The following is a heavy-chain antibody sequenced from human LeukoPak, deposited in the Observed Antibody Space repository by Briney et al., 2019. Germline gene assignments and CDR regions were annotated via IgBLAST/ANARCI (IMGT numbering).Heavy chain of an antibody. V-gene: IGHV4-59*08. J-gene: IGHJ4*02. CDR2: IYYSGST. CDR3: AREPTGYFDY. Sequence: SETLSLTCTVSGGSISSYYCSWIRQPPGKGLEWIGYIYYSGSTNYNPSLKSRVTISVDTSKNQFSLKLSSVTAADTAVYYCAREPTGYFDYWGQGTLVTVSS. D-gene: IGHD1-1*01. CDR1: GGSISSYY.